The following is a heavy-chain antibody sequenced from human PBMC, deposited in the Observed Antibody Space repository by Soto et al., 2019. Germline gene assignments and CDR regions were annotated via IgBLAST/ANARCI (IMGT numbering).Heavy chain of an antibody. CDR3: ARGLYCSGGSCYPTTKRYYYYHGMDV. Sequence: SETLCLTCAVYGGSFSGYCWSWIRQPPGKGLEWIGEINHSGSTNYNPSLKSRVTISVDTSKNQFSLKLSSVTAADTAVYYCARGLYCSGGSCYPTTKRYYYYHGMDVWGQGTTVTVSS. V-gene: IGHV4-34*01. CDR1: GGSFSGYC. CDR2: INHSGST. D-gene: IGHD2-15*01. J-gene: IGHJ6*02.